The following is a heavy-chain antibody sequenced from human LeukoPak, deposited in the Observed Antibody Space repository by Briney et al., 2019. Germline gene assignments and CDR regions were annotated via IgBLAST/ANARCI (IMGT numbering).Heavy chain of an antibody. Sequence: GASVKVSCKTSGYTFTNYGISWVRQAPGQGLEWMGWVSTSNPHTNYAPKFRGRVIMTIDTSTTTAYMELSSLRSEDTAVYYCAMLPNYYGSGSYFDPWGQGTLVTVSS. J-gene: IGHJ5*02. V-gene: IGHV1-18*01. CDR1: GYTFTNYG. CDR3: AMLPNYYGSGSYFDP. D-gene: IGHD3-10*01. CDR2: VSTSNPHT.